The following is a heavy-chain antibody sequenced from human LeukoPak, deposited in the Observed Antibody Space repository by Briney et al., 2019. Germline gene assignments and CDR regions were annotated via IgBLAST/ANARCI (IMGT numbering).Heavy chain of an antibody. J-gene: IGHJ4*02. Sequence: SETLSLTCTVSGGSISDYFWNWIRQPAGKGLEWIGRIYSSGSTYYNPSLNSRVTMSVDTSKNHFSLKLTSMTAADTAVYYCARTSGNYYWGSHFDYWGQGTLVTVSS. CDR1: GGSISDYF. CDR2: IYSSGST. V-gene: IGHV4-4*07. D-gene: IGHD1-26*01. CDR3: ARTSGNYYWGSHFDY.